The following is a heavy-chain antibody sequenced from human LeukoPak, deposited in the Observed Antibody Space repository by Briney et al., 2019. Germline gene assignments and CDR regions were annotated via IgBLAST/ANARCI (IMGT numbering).Heavy chain of an antibody. CDR2: INPNPGDT. CDR3: ARDRSTVTTGYYGMDV. Sequence: ASVKVSCQASGYTFTGYYMHWVRQAPGQGLEWMGWINPNPGDTNYAQKFQGRVTLSRDTSIITAYMELTRLRSDDTAMYYCARDRSTVTTGYYGMDVWGQGTTLTVSS. CDR1: GYTFTGYY. J-gene: IGHJ6*02. V-gene: IGHV1-2*02. D-gene: IGHD4-17*01.